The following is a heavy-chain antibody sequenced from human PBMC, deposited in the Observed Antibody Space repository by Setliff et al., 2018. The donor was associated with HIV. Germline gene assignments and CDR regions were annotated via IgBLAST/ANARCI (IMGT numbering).Heavy chain of an antibody. V-gene: IGHV4-39*07. J-gene: IGHJ3*02. CDR2: MFRTGTS. D-gene: IGHD6-13*01. CDR1: GGSISSGSYY. CDR3: ARGMLRSSWYAHHDAFDI. Sequence: KASETLSLTCTVSGGSISSGSYYWSWIRQPPGKGLEWIGTMFRTGTSYYNPSLTSRVTISVDTSKNQFSLKLSSVTAADTAVYYCARGMLRSSWYAHHDAFDIWGQGTMVTVSS.